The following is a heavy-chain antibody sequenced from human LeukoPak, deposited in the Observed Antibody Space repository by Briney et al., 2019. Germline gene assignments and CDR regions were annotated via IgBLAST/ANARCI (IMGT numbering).Heavy chain of an antibody. Sequence: GGSLRLSCEASGFTFSDYYMKWIRQASGEGLEWVSYISSSGTIIYYRDSVKGRFTISRDNAKNSLYLQMNSLRAEDTAVYYCARDIAVGYFDYWGQGTLVTVSS. V-gene: IGHV3-11*04. CDR1: GFTFSDYY. D-gene: IGHD6-19*01. J-gene: IGHJ4*02. CDR3: ARDIAVGYFDY. CDR2: ISSSGTII.